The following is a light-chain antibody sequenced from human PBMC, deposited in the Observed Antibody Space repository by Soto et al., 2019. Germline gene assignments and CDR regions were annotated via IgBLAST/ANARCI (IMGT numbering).Light chain of an antibody. CDR1: QSVSSTY. CDR3: QQYSDSRT. J-gene: IGKJ1*01. CDR2: GTS. Sequence: MVLTQSPGTLSLSPGERATLSCRASQSVSSTYLAWYQQKPGQAPMLLIYGTSSSATGIPDRFSGSGSGTSFTRNISRLAAEGFAVYYCQQYSDSRTLGQGTKVYIK. V-gene: IGKV3-20*01.